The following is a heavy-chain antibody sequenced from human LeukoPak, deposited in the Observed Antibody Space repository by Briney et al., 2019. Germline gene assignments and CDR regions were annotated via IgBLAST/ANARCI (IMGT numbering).Heavy chain of an antibody. V-gene: IGHV4-4*02. CDR3: ARDSGYSSGWYQDY. Sequence: SGTLSLTCAVSGGSISSSNWWSWVRQPPGKGLEWIGEIYHSGSTNYNPSLKSRVTISVDKSKNQFSLKLSSVTAADTAVYYCARDSGYSSGWYQDYWGQGTLVTVSS. CDR2: IYHSGST. CDR1: GGSISSSNW. D-gene: IGHD6-19*01. J-gene: IGHJ4*02.